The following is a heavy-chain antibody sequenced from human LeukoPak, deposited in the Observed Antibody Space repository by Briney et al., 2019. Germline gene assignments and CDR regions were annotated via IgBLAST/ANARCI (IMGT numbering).Heavy chain of an antibody. CDR2: IRYDGSNK. CDR1: GFTFSTYG. D-gene: IGHD3/OR15-3a*01. CDR3: AKGTGTGYFHHYMDV. J-gene: IGHJ6*03. V-gene: IGHV3-30*02. Sequence: GGSLRLPCAASGFTFSTYGMHWVRQAPGKGLEWVAFIRYDGSNKYYADSVKGRFTISRDNSKSTLYLQMNSLRVEDTAVFYCAKGTGTGYFHHYMDVWGKGTTVTVSS.